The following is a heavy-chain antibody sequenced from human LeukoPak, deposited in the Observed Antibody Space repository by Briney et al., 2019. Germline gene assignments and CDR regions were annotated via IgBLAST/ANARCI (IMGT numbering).Heavy chain of an antibody. CDR2: IKTDGSSA. D-gene: IGHD5-12*01. V-gene: IGHV3-74*01. J-gene: IGHJ4*02. Sequence: QPGGSLRLSCAASGXTFSTYWMHWVRQAPGKGLVWVSHIKTDGSSATYADSVKGRFTISRDNAKNTLYLQMNSLRAEDTAVYYCARDRGYTQDYWGQGTLDTVSS. CDR1: GXTFSTYW. CDR3: ARDRGYTQDY.